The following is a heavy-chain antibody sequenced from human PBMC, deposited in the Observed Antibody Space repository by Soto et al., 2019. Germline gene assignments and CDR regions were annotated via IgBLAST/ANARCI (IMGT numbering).Heavy chain of an antibody. CDR3: ASRDPGTSVDY. J-gene: IGHJ4*02. Sequence: SETLSLTCAVSGGSFTSNNWWTWVRQPPGQGLEWIGEIYRTGSTNYNPSLKSRVTISLDKSENQFSLKVTSLTAADTAVYYCASRDPGTSVDYWGQGTLASV. V-gene: IGHV4-4*02. CDR2: IYRTGST. CDR1: GGSFTSNNW. D-gene: IGHD1-7*01.